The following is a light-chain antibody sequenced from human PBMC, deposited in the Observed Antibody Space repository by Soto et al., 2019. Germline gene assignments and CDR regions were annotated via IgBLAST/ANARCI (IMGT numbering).Light chain of an antibody. CDR3: QQYYTYRPT. V-gene: IGKV1-5*01. CDR1: QSISDY. Sequence: DIQMTQSPSTLSASVGDRVTLTCRASQSISDYLAWYQQKPGKAPRLLIYDASNLETGIPSTFSGSGSGTDFTLTISSLQPEDFASYYCQQYYTYRPTFGQGTKVDI. J-gene: IGKJ1*01. CDR2: DAS.